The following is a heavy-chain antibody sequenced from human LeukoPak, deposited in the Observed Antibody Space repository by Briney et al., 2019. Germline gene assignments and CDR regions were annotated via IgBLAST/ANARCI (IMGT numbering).Heavy chain of an antibody. V-gene: IGHV3-21*04. J-gene: IGHJ6*03. CDR2: ISRSSGYI. CDR1: GFTFSSYN. D-gene: IGHD2-2*01. Sequence: PGGSLRLSCAASGFTFSSYNMNWVRQIPGKGLEWVASISRSSGYINYADSVKGRFTISRDNANNSLYLQMDSLRDEDTALYYCARDPRLGTSSRLLHSFYYYMDVWGKGTTVTVSS. CDR3: ARDPRLGTSSRLLHSFYYYMDV.